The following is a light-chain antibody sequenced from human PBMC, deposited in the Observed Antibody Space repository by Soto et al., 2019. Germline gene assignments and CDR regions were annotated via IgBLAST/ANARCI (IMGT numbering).Light chain of an antibody. CDR2: GVT. V-gene: IGLV2-14*01. CDR1: SSDFGDYNY. CDR3: SSYTGRSTRV. J-gene: IGLJ1*01. Sequence: QSALTQPASVSGSPGQPITFSCTGTSSDFGDYNYVSWYQHHPGKAPQLIIYGVTNRPSGVSNRFSASKSGNTASLTISGLQAEDEADYYCSSYTGRSTRVFGTGTKLTVL.